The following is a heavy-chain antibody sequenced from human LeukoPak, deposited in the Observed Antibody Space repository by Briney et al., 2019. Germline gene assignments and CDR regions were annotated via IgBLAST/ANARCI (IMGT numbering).Heavy chain of an antibody. CDR2: IKQDGSEK. V-gene: IGHV3-7*01. J-gene: IGHJ6*02. Sequence: GGSLRLSCADSGFTFSSYWMSWVRQAPGKGLEWVANIKQDGSEKLYVDSVKGRFTISRDNAKKSLYLQMNSLRAEDTALYYCARYKERTYYYYYYGMDVWGQGTTVTVSS. D-gene: IGHD1-14*01. CDR1: GFTFSSYW. CDR3: ARYKERTYYYYYYGMDV.